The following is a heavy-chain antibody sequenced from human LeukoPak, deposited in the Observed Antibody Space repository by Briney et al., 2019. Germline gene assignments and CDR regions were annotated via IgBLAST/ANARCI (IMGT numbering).Heavy chain of an antibody. Sequence: ASVKVSCKVSGHTLTELSMHWVRQAPGKGLEWMGGFDPEDGETIYAQKFQGRVTMTEDTSTDTAYMELSSLRSDDTAVYYCARDACSGGSCYFRWFDPWGQGTLVTVSS. CDR2: FDPEDGET. J-gene: IGHJ5*02. V-gene: IGHV1-24*01. CDR3: ARDACSGGSCYFRWFDP. D-gene: IGHD2-15*01. CDR1: GHTLTELS.